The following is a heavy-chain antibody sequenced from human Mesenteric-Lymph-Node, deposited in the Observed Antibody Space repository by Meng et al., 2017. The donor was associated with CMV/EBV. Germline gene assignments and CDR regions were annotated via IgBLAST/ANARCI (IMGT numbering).Heavy chain of an antibody. D-gene: IGHD3-22*01. CDR1: GFTFSSYT. CDR3: AKEALGTMIVVDSYYFDY. Sequence: GESLKISCVASGFTFSSYTMNWVRQAPGRGLEWVSTISGTGTSTYFADSVKGRFTISRDNSKNTLYLQMNSLRAEDTAVYYCAKEALGTMIVVDSYYFDYWGQGTLVTVSS. CDR2: ISGTGTST. J-gene: IGHJ4*02. V-gene: IGHV3-23*01.